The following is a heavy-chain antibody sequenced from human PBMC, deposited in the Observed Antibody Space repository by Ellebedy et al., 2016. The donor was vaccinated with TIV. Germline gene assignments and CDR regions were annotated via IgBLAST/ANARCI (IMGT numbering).Heavy chain of an antibody. CDR3: ARADSELPKAAKKLDY. D-gene: IGHD5-24*01. CDR1: GGTFSSYA. V-gene: IGHV1-69*13. Sequence: SVKVSCXASGGTFSSYAISWVRQAPGQGLEWMGGIIPIFGTANYAQKFQGRVTITADESTSTAYMELSSLRSEDTAVYYCARADSELPKAAKKLDYWGQGTLVTVSS. J-gene: IGHJ4*02. CDR2: IIPIFGTA.